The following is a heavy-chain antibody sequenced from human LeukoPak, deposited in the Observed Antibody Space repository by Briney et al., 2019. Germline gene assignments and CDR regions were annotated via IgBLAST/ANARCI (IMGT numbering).Heavy chain of an antibody. J-gene: IGHJ5*02. V-gene: IGHV3-30*03. Sequence: PGGSLRLSCSTSGFTFNTYGMHWVRQAPGKGLEWVSAISDDGINTYYTDSVKGRFTISRDDSKNAVSLQMTSLKSDDTAMYYCARRALWGNTLRGGHHSDPWGLGTLVAVSS. CDR2: ISDDGINT. D-gene: IGHD2/OR15-2a*01. CDR1: GFTFNTYG. CDR3: ARRALWGNTLRGGHHSDP.